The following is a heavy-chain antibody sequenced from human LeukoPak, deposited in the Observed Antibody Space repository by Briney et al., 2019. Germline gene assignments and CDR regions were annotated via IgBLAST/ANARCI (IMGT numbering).Heavy chain of an antibody. CDR2: IKQDGSEK. Sequence: GGSLRPSCAASGFTFSSYWMSWVRQAPGKGLEWVANIKQDGSEKYYVDSVKGRFTISRDNAKNSLYLQMNSLRAEDTAVYYCARGGRYFDWLLPTYYFDYWGQGTLVTVSS. J-gene: IGHJ4*02. D-gene: IGHD3-9*01. V-gene: IGHV3-7*01. CDR1: GFTFSSYW. CDR3: ARGGRYFDWLLPTYYFDY.